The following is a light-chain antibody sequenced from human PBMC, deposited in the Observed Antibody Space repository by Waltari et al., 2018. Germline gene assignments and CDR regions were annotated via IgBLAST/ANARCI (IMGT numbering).Light chain of an antibody. V-gene: IGKV1-5*03. CDR2: KAS. Sequence: DIQMTQSPSTLSASVGDIVTITCRASQSISTWLAWYQQKPGKAPKLLIYKASRLEGGVPSMFSGGGSGTEFTLTISSLHPDDFATYYCQQYTVPWTFGQGTKVEIK. CDR1: QSISTW. CDR3: QQYTVPWT. J-gene: IGKJ1*01.